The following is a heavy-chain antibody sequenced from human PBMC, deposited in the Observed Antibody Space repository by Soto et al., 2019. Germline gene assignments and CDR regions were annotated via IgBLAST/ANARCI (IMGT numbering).Heavy chain of an antibody. CDR1: VFSFISLA. Sequence: QPGWSLRLSCASSVFSFISLAMSWVRQAPGKGLEWVSSISGRGVDTLYADSVKGRFTISRDNSRNTLYLQVNSLRAEDTAVYYCAKDQTDVTLFDYWGQGTLVTVSS. CDR3: AKDQTDVTLFDY. D-gene: IGHD2-21*02. J-gene: IGHJ4*02. CDR2: ISGRGVDT. V-gene: IGHV3-23*01.